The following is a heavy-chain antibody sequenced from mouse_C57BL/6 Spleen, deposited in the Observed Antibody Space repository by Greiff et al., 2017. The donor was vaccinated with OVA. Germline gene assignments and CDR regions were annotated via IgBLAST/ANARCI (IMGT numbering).Heavy chain of an antibody. CDR3: ARSITTVVRYAMDY. Sequence: QVTLKVSGPGILQPSQTLSLTCSFSGFLLSTFGMGVGWIRQPSGKGLEWLAHIWWDDDKYYNPALKSRLTISKDTSKNQVFLKIANVDTADTATYYCARSITTVVRYAMDYWGQGTSVTVSS. V-gene: IGHV8-8*01. CDR2: IWWDDDK. CDR1: GFLLSTFGMG. J-gene: IGHJ4*01. D-gene: IGHD1-1*01.